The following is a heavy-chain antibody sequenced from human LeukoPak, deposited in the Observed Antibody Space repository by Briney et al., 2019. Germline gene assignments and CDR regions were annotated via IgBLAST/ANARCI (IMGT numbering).Heavy chain of an antibody. Sequence: PGGSLRLSCAASGFTFSGYIMNWVRQAPGKGLEWVSFIGTSGNTIYYADSVKGRFTVSRDNAKNSLLLQMNSLRAEDTAVYYCARDQWLDYWGQGTLVTVSS. V-gene: IGHV3-48*01. CDR1: GFTFSGYI. J-gene: IGHJ4*02. CDR2: IGTSGNTI. D-gene: IGHD6-19*01. CDR3: ARDQWLDY.